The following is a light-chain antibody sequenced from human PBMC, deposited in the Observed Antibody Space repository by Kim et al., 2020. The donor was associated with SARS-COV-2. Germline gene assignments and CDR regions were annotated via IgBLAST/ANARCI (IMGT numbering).Light chain of an antibody. CDR2: AND. CDR3: ATWDDSLNAWV. CDR1: NTNIGANT. Sequence: GQRVTICCSGGNTNIGANTVNWYQQFPGTAPKLLIYANDRRPSGVPDRFSVSQSGTSASLAISGLQSEDEADYYCATWDDSLNAWVFGGGTQLTVL. J-gene: IGLJ3*02. V-gene: IGLV1-44*01.